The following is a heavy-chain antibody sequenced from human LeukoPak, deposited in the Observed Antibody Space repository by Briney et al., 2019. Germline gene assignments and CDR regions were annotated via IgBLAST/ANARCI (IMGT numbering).Heavy chain of an antibody. CDR1: GFTFSSYA. V-gene: IGHV3-23*01. J-gene: IGHJ6*02. CDR3: AKDWAGPYYYYGMDV. Sequence: GGSLRLSCAASGFTFSSYAMSWVRQAPGKGLEWVSATSGSGGSTYYADSVKGRFTISRDNSKNTLYLQMNSLRAEDTAVYYCAKDWAGPYYYYGMDVWGQGTTVTVSS. D-gene: IGHD6-19*01. CDR2: TSGSGGST.